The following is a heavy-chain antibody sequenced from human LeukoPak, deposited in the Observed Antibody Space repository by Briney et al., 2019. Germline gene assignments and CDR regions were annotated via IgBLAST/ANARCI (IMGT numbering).Heavy chain of an antibody. CDR3: ARQVTVTMAPRFDP. D-gene: IGHD4-17*01. CDR1: GYTFTGYY. J-gene: IGHJ5*02. V-gene: IGHV1-2*06. Sequence: ASVKVSCKASGYTFTGYYMHWVRQAPGQGLEWMGRINPNSGGTNYAQKFQGRVTMTRDTSISTAYMELSRLRSDDTAVYYCARQVTVTMAPRFDPWGQGTPVTVSS. CDR2: INPNSGGT.